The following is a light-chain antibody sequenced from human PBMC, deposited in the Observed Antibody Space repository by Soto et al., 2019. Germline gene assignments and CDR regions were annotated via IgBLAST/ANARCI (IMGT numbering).Light chain of an antibody. CDR1: SSDVGAYNY. Sequence: QSALTQPASVSGSPGQSLTISCTGTSSDVGAYNYVSWYQQHPGKAPKLMIYDVNIRHSGVSNRFSGSKSCNTASLTISGRQAEDEADYYGTAWTTITTMKFGGGTKLTVL. J-gene: IGLJ2*01. V-gene: IGLV2-14*01. CDR3: TAWTTITTMK. CDR2: DVN.